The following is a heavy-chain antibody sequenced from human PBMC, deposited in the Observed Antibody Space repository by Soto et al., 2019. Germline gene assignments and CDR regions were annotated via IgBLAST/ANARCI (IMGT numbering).Heavy chain of an antibody. Sequence: SETLSLTCTVSGGSISIYYWSWIRHPPGKGLEWIGYIYYSGSTNYNPSLKSRVTISVDTSKNQFSLKLSSVTAADTAVYYCARVMKLAAAGFFDYWGQGTLVTVSS. D-gene: IGHD6-13*01. CDR1: GGSISIYY. CDR2: IYYSGST. CDR3: ARVMKLAAAGFFDY. V-gene: IGHV4-59*01. J-gene: IGHJ4*02.